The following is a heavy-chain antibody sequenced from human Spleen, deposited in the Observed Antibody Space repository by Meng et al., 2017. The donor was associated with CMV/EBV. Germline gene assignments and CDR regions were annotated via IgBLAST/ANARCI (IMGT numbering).Heavy chain of an antibody. Sequence: GGSLRLSCAASGFDFSYAWMSWVRQAPGKGLEWVGRIKRISADGATSYAAPVKGRFTISRDDSQNMAYLQMSSLRSEDTAVYYCTTSLDYAGSGMVDYWGQGILVTVSS. CDR3: TTSLDYAGSGMVDY. CDR2: IKRISADGAT. CDR1: GFDFSYAW. D-gene: IGHD3-10*01. V-gene: IGHV3-15*01. J-gene: IGHJ4*02.